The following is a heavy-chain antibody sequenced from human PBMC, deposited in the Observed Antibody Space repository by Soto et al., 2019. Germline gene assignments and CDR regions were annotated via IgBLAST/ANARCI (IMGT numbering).Heavy chain of an antibody. D-gene: IGHD4-17*01. J-gene: IGHJ4*02. Sequence: QVQLVESGGGVVQPGRSLRLSCAASGFTFSSYGMHWVRQAPGKGLEWVAVISYDGSNKYYADSVKGRFTISRDNSKNTLYLQMNRLRAEDTAVYYCAKVRPYGDYASDYWGQGTLVTVSS. V-gene: IGHV3-30*18. CDR1: GFTFSSYG. CDR2: ISYDGSNK. CDR3: AKVRPYGDYASDY.